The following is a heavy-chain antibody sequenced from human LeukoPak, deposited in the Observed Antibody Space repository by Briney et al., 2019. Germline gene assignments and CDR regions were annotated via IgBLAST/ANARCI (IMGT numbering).Heavy chain of an antibody. J-gene: IGHJ4*02. Sequence: GGSLRLSCAASGFRFSDYYMDWVRQAPGKGLECVARIRKEVNGYTTEYAASVKGRFTISRDDSTKTLSLQMNSLRTEDTAVYYCSRGDPDGTTDFDFWGQGTLVTVSS. CDR2: IRKEVNGYTT. D-gene: IGHD1-1*01. CDR1: GFRFSDYY. V-gene: IGHV3-72*01. CDR3: SRGDPDGTTDFDF.